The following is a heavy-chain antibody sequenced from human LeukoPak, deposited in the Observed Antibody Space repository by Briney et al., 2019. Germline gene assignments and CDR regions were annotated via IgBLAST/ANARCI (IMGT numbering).Heavy chain of an antibody. Sequence: GRSLRLSCAASGFTFSSYAMHWVRQAPGKGLEWISYISGTGTHTNYADSVKGRFTMSRDNANNSLFLQMDSLKVEDTGVYYCARDPASANWFDSWGQGTLVTVSS. CDR2: ISGTGTHT. CDR1: GFTFSSYA. J-gene: IGHJ5*01. CDR3: ARDPASANWFDS. D-gene: IGHD2-2*01. V-gene: IGHV3-21*05.